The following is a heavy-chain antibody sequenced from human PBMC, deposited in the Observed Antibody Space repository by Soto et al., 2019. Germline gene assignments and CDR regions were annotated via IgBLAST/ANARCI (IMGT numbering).Heavy chain of an antibody. J-gene: IGHJ4*02. CDR3: ARDGGPAYYDRRGYIFDY. Sequence: QVQLVQSGAEVKKPGSSVKVSCKASGGTFSSYTISWVRQAPGQGLEWMGRIIPILGIANYAQKFQGRVTITADKSASTACVELRSLGSEDTAVYYGARDGGPAYYDRRGYIFDYWGQGTMVTVSS. CDR1: GGTFSSYT. V-gene: IGHV1-69*08. D-gene: IGHD3-22*01. CDR2: IIPILGIA.